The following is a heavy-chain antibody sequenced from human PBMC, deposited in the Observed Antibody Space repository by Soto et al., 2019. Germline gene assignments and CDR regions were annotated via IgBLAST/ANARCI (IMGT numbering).Heavy chain of an antibody. V-gene: IGHV3-30-3*01. CDR3: ARDRSYTYYYDSSLGYLDY. CDR2: ISYDGSNK. D-gene: IGHD3-22*01. CDR1: GFTFSSYA. J-gene: IGHJ4*02. Sequence: GGSLRLSCAASGFTFSSYAMHWVRQAPGKGLEWVAVISYDGSNKYYADSVKGRFTISRDNSKNTLYLQMNSLRAEDTAVYYCARDRSYTYYYDSSLGYLDYWGQGTLVTVSS.